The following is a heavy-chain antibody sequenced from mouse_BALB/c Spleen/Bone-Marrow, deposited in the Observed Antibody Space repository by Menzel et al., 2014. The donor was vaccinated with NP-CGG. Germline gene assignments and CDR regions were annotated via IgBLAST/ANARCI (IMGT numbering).Heavy chain of an antibody. CDR2: INSNGGST. CDR3: ARDRYYGYAMDY. V-gene: IGHV5-6-3*01. D-gene: IGHD1-1*01. CDR1: RFTFSSYG. J-gene: IGHJ4*01. Sequence: EVQLVESGGGLVQPGGSLKLSCAASRFTFSSYGMSWVRQTPDKRLELVATINSNGGSTYYPDSVKGRFTISRDNAKNTLYLQMSSLKSEDTAMYYCARDRYYGYAMDYWGQGTPVTVSS.